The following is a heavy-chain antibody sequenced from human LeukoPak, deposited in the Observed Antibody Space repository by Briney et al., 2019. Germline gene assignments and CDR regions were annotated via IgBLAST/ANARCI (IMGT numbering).Heavy chain of an antibody. J-gene: IGHJ3*02. Sequence: ASVKVSFKASGYTFSGYYMHWVRPAPGQGLEWMGWINPNSGGTNFAQEFQGRVTMTRDTSISTAYMELSRLGLDDTAVYYCATGSYLYDAFDIWGQGTMVTVSS. CDR1: GYTFSGYY. CDR2: INPNSGGT. D-gene: IGHD1-26*01. V-gene: IGHV1-2*02. CDR3: ATGSYLYDAFDI.